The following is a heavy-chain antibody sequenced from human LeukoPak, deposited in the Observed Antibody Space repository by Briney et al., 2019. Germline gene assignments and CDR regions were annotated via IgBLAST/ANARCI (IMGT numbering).Heavy chain of an antibody. CDR1: GGSISSYY. D-gene: IGHD3-10*01. CDR3: ARDTYYYGSGSYPLDY. J-gene: IGHJ4*02. V-gene: IGHV4-4*07. Sequence: SETLSLTCTVSGGSISSYYWSWIRQPAGKGLEWIGRIYTSGSTNYNSSLKSRVTMSVDTSKNQFSLKLSSVTAADTAVYYCARDTYYYGSGSYPLDYWGQGTLVTVSS. CDR2: IYTSGST.